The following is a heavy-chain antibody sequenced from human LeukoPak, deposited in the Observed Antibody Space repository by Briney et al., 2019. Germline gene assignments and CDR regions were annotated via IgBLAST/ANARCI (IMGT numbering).Heavy chain of an antibody. CDR2: IYYSGST. CDR1: GGSISSSSYY. Sequence: SETLSLTCTVSGGSISSSSYYWGWIRQPPGKGLEWIGSIYYSGSTYYNPSLKSRVTISVDTSKKEFSLKLTSVTAADTAVYYCARVSRSNYYYYMDVWGKGTTVTVSS. V-gene: IGHV4-39*07. J-gene: IGHJ6*03. D-gene: IGHD3-10*01. CDR3: ARVSRSNYYYYMDV.